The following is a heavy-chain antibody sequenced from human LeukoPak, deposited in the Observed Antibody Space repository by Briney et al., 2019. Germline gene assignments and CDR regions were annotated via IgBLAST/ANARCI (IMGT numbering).Heavy chain of an antibody. CDR3: ARHADY. Sequence: PSETLSLTCTVSGASITSYYWSWIRQPPGKGLEWIGYISYSGNTNYNPSLKSLVSISVDTSKNQFSLKLNSVTAADTAVYYCARHADYWGQGILVTVSS. V-gene: IGHV4-59*08. CDR1: GASITSYY. J-gene: IGHJ4*02. CDR2: ISYSGNT.